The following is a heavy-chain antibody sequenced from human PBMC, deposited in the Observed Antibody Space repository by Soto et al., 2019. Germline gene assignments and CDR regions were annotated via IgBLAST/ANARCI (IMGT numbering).Heavy chain of an antibody. J-gene: IGHJ3*02. CDR2: IIPILGIA. D-gene: IGHD2-15*01. Sequence: GASVKVSCKASGGTFSSYTISWVRQAPGQGLEWMGRIIPILGIANYAQKFQGRVTITADKSTSTAYMELSSLRSEDTAVYYCARVNPDIDWAGAFDIWGQGTMVTVSS. CDR1: GGTFSSYT. V-gene: IGHV1-69*02. CDR3: ARVNPDIDWAGAFDI.